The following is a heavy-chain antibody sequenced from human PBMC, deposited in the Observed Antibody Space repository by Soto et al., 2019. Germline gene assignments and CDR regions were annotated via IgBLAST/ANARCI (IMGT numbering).Heavy chain of an antibody. CDR3: AKATRVAAGRYYFDY. Sequence: GGSLRLSCAASGFTFSSYAMSWARQAPGKGLEWVSTISGSGGSTYYADSVKGRFAISRDSSKNTVYLQMNSLRVDDTAVYYCAKATRVAAGRYYFDYWGQGTLVTVSS. CDR2: ISGSGGST. J-gene: IGHJ4*02. D-gene: IGHD6-13*01. CDR1: GFTFSSYA. V-gene: IGHV3-23*01.